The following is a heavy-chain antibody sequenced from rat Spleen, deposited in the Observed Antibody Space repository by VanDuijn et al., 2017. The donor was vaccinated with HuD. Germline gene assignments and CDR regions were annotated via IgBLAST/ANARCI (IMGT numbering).Heavy chain of an antibody. Sequence: EVQLVESGGGLVQPGRSMKLSCVASGFTFSAFPMAWVRQAPTKGLEWVASISTGGGNTYYRDSVKGRFTISRDNAKSTLYLQMDSLRSEDTATYYCARPLTVLHYFDYWGQGVMVTVSS. CDR3: ARPLTVLHYFDY. CDR1: GFTFSAFP. J-gene: IGHJ2*01. D-gene: IGHD1-1*01. V-gene: IGHV5-46*01. CDR2: ISTGGGNT.